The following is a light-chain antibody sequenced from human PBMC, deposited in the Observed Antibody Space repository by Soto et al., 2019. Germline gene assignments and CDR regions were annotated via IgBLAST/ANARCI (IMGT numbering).Light chain of an antibody. CDR3: CLSPGSLTWL. J-gene: IGLJ3*02. Sequence: QSVLTQPASVSGSPEQSITISCTGTSSDVGSYNLVSWYQQHPGKAPEVMIYEATKRPSGVSNRFSGSKSGSTASLTISGLQAEDEAEYYCCLSPGSLTWLFGGGTKLTVL. CDR2: EAT. V-gene: IGLV2-23*01. CDR1: SSDVGSYNL.